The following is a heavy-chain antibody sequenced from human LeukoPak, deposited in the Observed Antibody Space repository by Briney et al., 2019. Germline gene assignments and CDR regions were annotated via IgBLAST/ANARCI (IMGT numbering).Heavy chain of an antibody. V-gene: IGHV3-30*18. CDR2: ISYDGNNK. D-gene: IGHD6-13*01. Sequence: GGSLRLSCAASGFTFHSYGMHWVRQAPGKGLEWVAVISYDGNNKYYAESVKGRFTISRDNPKNTLYLQMNSLRAEDTAVYYCAKAVSSWYPTHFDYWGQGTLITVSS. CDR1: GFTFHSYG. J-gene: IGHJ4*02. CDR3: AKAVSSWYPTHFDY.